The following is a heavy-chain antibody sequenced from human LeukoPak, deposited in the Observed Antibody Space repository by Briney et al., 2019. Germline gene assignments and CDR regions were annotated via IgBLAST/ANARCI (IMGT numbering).Heavy chain of an antibody. D-gene: IGHD3-22*01. CDR1: GFTFSSYA. CDR3: AKARTDYYDSSGYSY. Sequence: QAGGSLRLSCAASGFTFSSYAMSWVRQAPGKGLEWVSAISGSGGSTYYADSVKGRFTISRDNSKNTLYLQMNSLRAEDTAVYYCAKARTDYYDSSGYSYWGQGTLVTVSS. CDR2: ISGSGGST. J-gene: IGHJ4*02. V-gene: IGHV3-23*01.